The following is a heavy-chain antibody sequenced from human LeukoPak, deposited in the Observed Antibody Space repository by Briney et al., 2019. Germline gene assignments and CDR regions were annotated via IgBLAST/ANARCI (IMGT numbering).Heavy chain of an antibody. CDR2: ISGSGGST. CDR3: ARGQLRYFDWLLEVAFDI. V-gene: IGHV3-23*01. J-gene: IGHJ3*02. CDR1: GFTFSSYA. D-gene: IGHD3-9*01. Sequence: GGSLRLSCAASGFTFSSYAMSWVRQAPGKGLEWVSAISGSGGSTYYADSVKGRFTISRDNSKNTLYLQMNSLRAEDTAVYCCARGQLRYFDWLLEVAFDIWGQGTMVTVSS.